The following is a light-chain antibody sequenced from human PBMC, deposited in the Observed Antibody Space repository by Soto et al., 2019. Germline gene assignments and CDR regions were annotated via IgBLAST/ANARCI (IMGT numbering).Light chain of an antibody. CDR1: SSDVGRYSY. Sequence: QSALTQPRSVSGSPGQSVSISCTGTSSDVGRYSYVSCYQQHPGKAPKLMIYDVSERPSGVPDRFSGSKSGNTASLTISGLQAEDEADYYCCSYAGAYTGVFGTGTKVTVL. J-gene: IGLJ1*01. CDR3: CSYAGAYTGV. V-gene: IGLV2-11*01. CDR2: DVS.